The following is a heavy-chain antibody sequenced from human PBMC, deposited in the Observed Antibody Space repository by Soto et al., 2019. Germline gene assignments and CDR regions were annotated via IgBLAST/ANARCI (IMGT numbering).Heavy chain of an antibody. CDR3: ATWHEREHAFDV. Sequence: DVQLVESGGGLIQPGESLRLSCAAFGLTISGKTYVAWVRQAPGKGLEWVSALYDVDGSFYADSVTGRFTTSSDSSKTTVYLQMNDLRPDDTAVYFCATWHEREHAFDVWGQGTTVTISS. CDR1: GLTISGKTY. CDR2: LYDVDGS. V-gene: IGHV3-53*01. J-gene: IGHJ3*01. D-gene: IGHD1-1*01.